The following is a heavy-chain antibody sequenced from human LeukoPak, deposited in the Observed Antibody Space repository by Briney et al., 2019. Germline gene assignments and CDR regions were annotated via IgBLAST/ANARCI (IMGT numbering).Heavy chain of an antibody. CDR1: GDSVSSNSAA. D-gene: IGHD6-19*01. Sequence: SQTLSLTCAISGDSVSSNSAAWNWIRQSPSRGLEWLGRTYYRSKWYNDYAVSVRSRITINPDTSKNQFSLQLNSVTPEDTAVYYCARGVSWQWLNWFDPWGQGTLVTVSS. CDR2: TYYRSKWYN. J-gene: IGHJ5*02. CDR3: ARGVSWQWLNWFDP. V-gene: IGHV6-1*01.